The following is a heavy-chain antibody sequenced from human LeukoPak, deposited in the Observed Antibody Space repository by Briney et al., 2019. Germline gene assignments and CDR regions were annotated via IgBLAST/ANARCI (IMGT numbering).Heavy chain of an antibody. CDR3: AKNLGGSGWFFDY. V-gene: IGHV3-23*01. CDR1: GFTFSCCG. CDR2: ISGSGDNT. D-gene: IGHD6-19*01. J-gene: IGHJ4*02. Sequence: GGSLRLSCAASGFTFSCCGMSWVRQAPGKGLEWVSAISGSGDNTYYADSVKGRFTISRDNSKNTLYLQMNSLRAEDTAVYYCAKNLGGSGWFFDYWGQGTLVTVSS.